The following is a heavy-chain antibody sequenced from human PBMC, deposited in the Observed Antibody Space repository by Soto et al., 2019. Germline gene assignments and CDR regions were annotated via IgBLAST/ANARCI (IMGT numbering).Heavy chain of an antibody. CDR2: ISGSGGST. V-gene: IGHV3-23*01. CDR3: AKARGYCSGGSCYYFDY. D-gene: IGHD2-15*01. Sequence: GGSLRLSCAASGFTFSSYAMSWVRQAPGKGLEWVSAISGSGGSTYYADSVKGRFTISRDNSKNTLYLQMNSLRAEDTAVYYCAKARGYCSGGSCYYFDYWGQGTLVTVSS. CDR1: GFTFSSYA. J-gene: IGHJ4*02.